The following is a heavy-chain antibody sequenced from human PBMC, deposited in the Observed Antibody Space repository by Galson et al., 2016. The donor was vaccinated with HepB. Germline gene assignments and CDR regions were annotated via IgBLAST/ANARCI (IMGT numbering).Heavy chain of an antibody. CDR2: IYLADSDA. CDR3: ARGHYSRWLSWYDL. D-gene: IGHD4-11*01. Sequence: QSGAEVKKPGESLQISCTVSGYNRTNYWIAWVRQMPEKSLEWMGIIYLADSDARYSPSFQGQVSISADKSTSTAYLHWNTLKTSDTAIYYCARGHYSRWLSWYDLWGQGTLVTVSS. V-gene: IGHV5-51*01. CDR1: GYNRTNYW. J-gene: IGHJ5*02.